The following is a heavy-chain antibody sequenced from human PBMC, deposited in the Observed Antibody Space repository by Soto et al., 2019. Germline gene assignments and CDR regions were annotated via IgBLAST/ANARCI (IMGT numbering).Heavy chain of an antibody. D-gene: IGHD4-17*01. CDR2: ISPSGGGT. CDR1: GFTFSNYA. V-gene: IGHV3-23*01. CDR3: AKDPRYGDALKYNYYYMDV. J-gene: IGHJ6*03. Sequence: GGSLRLSCAASGFTFSNYAMSWVRQAPGKGLEWVSAISPSGGGTYYADSVKGRFTISRDNSKNTLYLQMNSLRADDTAVYYCAKDPRYGDALKYNYYYMDVWGKGTTVTVSS.